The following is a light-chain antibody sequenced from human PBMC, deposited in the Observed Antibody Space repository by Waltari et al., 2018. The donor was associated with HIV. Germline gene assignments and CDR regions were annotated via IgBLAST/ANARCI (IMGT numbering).Light chain of an antibody. V-gene: IGKV3-11*01. CDR3: QQRTNWPPYS. CDR2: DAS. CDR1: QSVGTY. J-gene: IGKJ2*03. Sequence: EIVLTQSPATLSLSPGERATLSCRASQSVGTYLAWYQQKPGQAPRLLINDASNRATGIPARFSGSGSRTDFTLTISSLEPEDFAVYYCQQRTNWPPYSFGQGTKLEIK.